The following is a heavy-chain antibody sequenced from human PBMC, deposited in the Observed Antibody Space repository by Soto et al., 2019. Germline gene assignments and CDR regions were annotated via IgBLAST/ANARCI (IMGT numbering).Heavy chain of an antibody. D-gene: IGHD5-12*01. CDR2: IIPIFGTA. CDR1: GGTFSSYA. V-gene: IGHV1-69*01. J-gene: IGHJ5*02. CDR3: ARVTYRDGYNYNWFDP. Sequence: QVQLVQSGAEVKKPGSSVKVSCKASGGTFSSYAISWVRQAPGQGLEWMGEIIPIFGTANYAQKFQGRVTITADESTSTAYMELSSLRSEDTAVYYCARVTYRDGYNYNWFDPWGQGTLVTVSS.